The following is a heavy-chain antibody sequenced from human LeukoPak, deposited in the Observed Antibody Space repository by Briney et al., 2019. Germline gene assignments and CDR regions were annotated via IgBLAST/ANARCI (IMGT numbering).Heavy chain of an antibody. CDR1: GFTFSDYY. J-gene: IGHJ4*02. CDR2: ISGSGGST. D-gene: IGHD3-22*01. CDR3: AKAQYYYDSSGYYYYKTFDY. Sequence: GGSLRLSCAASGFTFSDYYMSWIRQAPGKGLEWVSAISGSGGSTYYADSVKGRFTISRDNSKNTLYLQMNSLRAEDTAVYYCAKAQYYYDSSGYYYYKTFDYWGQGTLVTVSS. V-gene: IGHV3-23*01.